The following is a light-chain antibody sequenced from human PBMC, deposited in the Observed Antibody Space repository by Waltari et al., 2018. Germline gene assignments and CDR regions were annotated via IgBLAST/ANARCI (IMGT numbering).Light chain of an antibody. Sequence: DIQMAQAPSTLSASVGDRVTIPCRASQSIGSSLAWYQQKLGEAPKLLIYDASSFERGVPSRFSGSGSGTDFTLSISSLQPDDFATYYCQQYHSYSPSFGQGTKVEMK. V-gene: IGKV1-5*01. CDR1: QSIGSS. J-gene: IGKJ1*01. CDR3: QQYHSYSPS. CDR2: DAS.